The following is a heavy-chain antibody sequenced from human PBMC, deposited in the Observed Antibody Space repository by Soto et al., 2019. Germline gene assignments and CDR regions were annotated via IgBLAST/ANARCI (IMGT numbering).Heavy chain of an antibody. V-gene: IGHV3-33*01. J-gene: IGHJ4*02. Sequence: QVQLVESGGGVVQPGRSLRLSCAASGFSFSAYAMDWVRQAPGKGLEWVAVVWFDGSIKYYTDSVKGRFTISRDNSKNMLYLEMNNLRAEDTALYYCARDPYGDSDVSFDSWGQGTLVTVSS. CDR2: VWFDGSIK. D-gene: IGHD4-17*01. CDR3: ARDPYGDSDVSFDS. CDR1: GFSFSAYA.